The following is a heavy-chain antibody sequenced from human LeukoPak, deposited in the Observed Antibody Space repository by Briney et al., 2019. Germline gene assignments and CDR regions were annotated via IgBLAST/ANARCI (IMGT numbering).Heavy chain of an antibody. J-gene: IGHJ4*02. V-gene: IGHV3-74*01. Sequence: GGSLRLSCAASGFTFSSYWMHWVRQAPGKGLVWVSRINSDGSSTSYADSVKGRFTISRDDAKNTLYLQMNSLRAEDTAVYYCAQETDYYDSSGYSYWGQGTLVTVSS. D-gene: IGHD3-22*01. CDR1: GFTFSSYW. CDR3: AQETDYYDSSGYSY. CDR2: INSDGSST.